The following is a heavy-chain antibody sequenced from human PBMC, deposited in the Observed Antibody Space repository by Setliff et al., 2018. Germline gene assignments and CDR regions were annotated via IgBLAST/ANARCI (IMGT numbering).Heavy chain of an antibody. J-gene: IGHJ4*02. CDR1: GYSFTTYW. V-gene: IGHV5-51*01. D-gene: IGHD1-26*01. CDR2: IYPGDYDT. CDR3: AASGTYFPFDY. Sequence: GESLKISCKASGYSFTTYWIAWVRQMPGKGLEWMGVIYPGDYDTSYSPSFQGRVTISADKSISTAYLQWGSLKASDTAMYYCAASGTYFPFDYWGQGTLVTVSS.